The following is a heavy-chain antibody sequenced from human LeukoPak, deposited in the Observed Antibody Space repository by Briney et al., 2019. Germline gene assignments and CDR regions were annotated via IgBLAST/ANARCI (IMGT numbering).Heavy chain of an antibody. V-gene: IGHV3-23*01. D-gene: IGHD5-18*01. Sequence: GGSLRLSCAASGFIFSSYDMHWVRQTTGKGLEWVSGISGSGGSTYYADSVKGRFTISRDNSKNTLYLQMNSLRAEDTAVYYCAKGLPDYFDYWGQGTLVTVSS. CDR3: AKGLPDYFDY. CDR2: ISGSGGST. CDR1: GFIFSSYD. J-gene: IGHJ4*02.